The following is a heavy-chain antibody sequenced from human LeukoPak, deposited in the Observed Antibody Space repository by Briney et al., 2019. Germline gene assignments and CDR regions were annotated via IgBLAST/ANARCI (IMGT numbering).Heavy chain of an antibody. V-gene: IGHV1-46*01. D-gene: IGHD1-1*01. J-gene: IGHJ6*03. Sequence: ASVKVSCKASGYSFSSYYMHWVRQAPGQGLEWMGIINPSRGSTSYAQKFQGRLTMTRDTSTGTVYMELSSLRSEDTAVYYCVRDHHLNWKGGRYMDVWGKGTTVTVSS. CDR2: INPSRGST. CDR3: VRDHHLNWKGGRYMDV. CDR1: GYSFSSYY.